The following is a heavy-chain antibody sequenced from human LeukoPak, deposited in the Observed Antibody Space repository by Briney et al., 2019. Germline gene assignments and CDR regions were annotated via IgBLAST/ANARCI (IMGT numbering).Heavy chain of an antibody. J-gene: IGHJ4*02. CDR1: GFTFTDYW. CDR2: INQDGRKK. V-gene: IGHV3-7*01. Sequence: GGSLRLSCTTSGFTFTDYWMTWVRQAPGKGLEWVANINQDGRKKFYVDSVKGRFTISRDNAKNALYSQMNSLRAEDTGVYFCARGQTLTFWGQGTLVTASS. CDR3: ARGQTLTF.